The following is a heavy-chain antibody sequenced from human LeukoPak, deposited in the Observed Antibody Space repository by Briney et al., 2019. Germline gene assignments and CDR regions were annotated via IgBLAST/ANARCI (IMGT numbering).Heavy chain of an antibody. Sequence: GGSLRLSCAASGFTFNSYSMSWVRQAPGKGLEWVSYISSSDTAIYYADSVKGRFTISRDNAKNSLYLQMNSLGAEDTAVYYCARASPVANTQHFDYWGQGTLVTVSS. D-gene: IGHD5-12*01. J-gene: IGHJ4*02. CDR1: GFTFNSYS. V-gene: IGHV3-48*01. CDR3: ARASPVANTQHFDY. CDR2: ISSSDTAI.